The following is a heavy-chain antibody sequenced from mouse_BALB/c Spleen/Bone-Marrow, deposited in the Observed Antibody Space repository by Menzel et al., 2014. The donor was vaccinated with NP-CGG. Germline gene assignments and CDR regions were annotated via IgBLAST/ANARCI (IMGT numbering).Heavy chain of an antibody. V-gene: IGHV1-47*01. CDR1: GYTFTTYP. J-gene: IGHJ3*01. Sequence: QVQLQQSGAELVKPGDSVKMSCKAFGYTFTTYPIEWMKQTHGKSLEWIXNFHPYNDDTKYSKKFKDKAKLTVEKSSSTVYLELSQLTSDDSAVYYCARGGDFTYWGQGTLVTVSA. CDR3: ARGGDFTY. D-gene: IGHD3-3*01. CDR2: FHPYNDDT.